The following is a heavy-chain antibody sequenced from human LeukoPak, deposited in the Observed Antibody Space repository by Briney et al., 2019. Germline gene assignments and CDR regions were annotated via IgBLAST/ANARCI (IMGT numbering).Heavy chain of an antibody. D-gene: IGHD3-9*01. CDR1: SRSISSRSYF. CDR2: IYYSGST. J-gene: IGHJ4*02. Sequence: SDTLSLTCTLSSRSISSRSYFWGWIRQPPGKGLDRNGSIYYSGSTHYNPSLKIRVTISVDTSKNEFSMKLSSVTGADTALHYCARRNILPGYPFDYWGKGNLVTVSS. CDR3: ARRNILPGYPFDY. V-gene: IGHV4-39*01.